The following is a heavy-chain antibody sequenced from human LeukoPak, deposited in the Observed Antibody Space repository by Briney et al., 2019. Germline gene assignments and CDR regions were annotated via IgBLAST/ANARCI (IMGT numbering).Heavy chain of an antibody. V-gene: IGHV4-4*07. CDR1: GGSISSYY. Sequence: MPSETLSLTCTVSGGSISSYYWSWIRQPAGKGLEWIGRIYTSGSTNYNPSLKSRVTMSVDTSKNQFSLKLSSVTAADTAVYYCARDKRHSYGRYFAHWGQGMLVTVSS. D-gene: IGHD5-18*01. J-gene: IGHJ4*02. CDR2: IYTSGST. CDR3: ARDKRHSYGRYFAH.